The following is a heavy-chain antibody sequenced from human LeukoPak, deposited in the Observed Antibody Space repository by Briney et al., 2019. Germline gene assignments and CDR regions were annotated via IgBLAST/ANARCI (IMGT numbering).Heavy chain of an antibody. V-gene: IGHV4-39*01. CDR3: ARGYYYYYMDV. Sequence: SETLSLTCTVSGGSISSSSYYWGWIRQPPGKGLEWIGSIYYSGSTYYNPSLKSRVTISVDTSKNQFSLKLSSVTAADTAVYYCARGYYYYYMDVWGKGTTVTVSS. CDR2: IYYSGST. CDR1: GGSISSSSYY. J-gene: IGHJ6*03.